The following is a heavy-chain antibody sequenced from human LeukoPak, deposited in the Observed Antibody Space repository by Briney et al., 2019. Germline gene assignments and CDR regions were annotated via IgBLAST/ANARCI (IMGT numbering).Heavy chain of an antibody. CDR3: AKGGALWFGELFDY. D-gene: IGHD3-10*01. J-gene: IGHJ4*02. CDR2: ISNSGGST. Sequence: GGSLRLSCAASGFTFSSYAMSWVRQAPGKGLEWVSAISNSGGSTYYADSVKGRFTISRDNSKNTLYLQMNSLRADDTAVYYCAKGGALWFGELFDYWGQGTLVTVSS. V-gene: IGHV3-23*01. CDR1: GFTFSSYA.